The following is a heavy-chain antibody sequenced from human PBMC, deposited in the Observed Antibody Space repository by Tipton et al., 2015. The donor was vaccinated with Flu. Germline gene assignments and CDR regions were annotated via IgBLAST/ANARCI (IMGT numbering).Heavy chain of an antibody. CDR1: GGSISSYC. D-gene: IGHD3-10*01. CDR3: AKGRSGSGSYYSFDY. J-gene: IGHJ4*02. V-gene: IGHV4-59*01. CDR2: IYYSGST. Sequence: TLSLTCTVSGGSISSYCWSWIRQPPGKGLEWIGYIYYSGSTNYNPSLKSRVTISVDTSKNQFSLKLSSVTAADTAVYYCAKGRSGSGSYYSFDYWGQGTLVTVSS.